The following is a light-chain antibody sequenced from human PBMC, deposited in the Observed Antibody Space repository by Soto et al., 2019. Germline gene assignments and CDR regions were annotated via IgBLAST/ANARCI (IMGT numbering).Light chain of an antibody. CDR3: QQYYTHSGT. V-gene: IGKV1-5*01. CDR2: DAS. Sequence: DITMTQSPSTLSASLGDRVTITCRASQTVNAWLAWYQHKPGKAPKRLIYDASILESGVPARFSGSGSGTAYMVTISGLQPDDGGTYYSQQYYTHSGTFVRGTKVEIK. J-gene: IGKJ1*01. CDR1: QTVNAW.